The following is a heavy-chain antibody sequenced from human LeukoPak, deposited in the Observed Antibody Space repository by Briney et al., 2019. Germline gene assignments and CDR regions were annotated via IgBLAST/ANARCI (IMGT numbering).Heavy chain of an antibody. CDR2: IYYSGST. CDR3: ARREATSRWSTFDY. J-gene: IGHJ4*02. Sequence: SETLSLTCSVSGGSISGSIYYWGWVRQPPGKGLEWIANIYYSGSTYYNPSLRSRVTISVDTSSNQFSLKLSSVTAADTAVYYCARREATSRWSTFDYWGQGTLVTVSS. D-gene: IGHD2-2*01. V-gene: IGHV4-39*01. CDR1: GGSISGSIYY.